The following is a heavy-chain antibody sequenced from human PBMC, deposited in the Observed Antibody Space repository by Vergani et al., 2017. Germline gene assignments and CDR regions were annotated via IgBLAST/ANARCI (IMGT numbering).Heavy chain of an antibody. V-gene: IGHV4-39*01. CDR3: TGXYAVVAANKWFDP. J-gene: IGHJ5*02. CDR1: NDSVSNNFYY. Sequence: QVQLQESGPGLVKPSETLSLTCTVSNDSVSNNFYYWGWIRQTPGKGLEWIGSIYYSGSTYYNPSLESRVTMSVDTSKSQFSLKLSSVTAADTAVYYCTGXYAVVAANKWFDPWGQGTLVTVSS. CDR2: IYYSGST. D-gene: IGHD2-15*01.